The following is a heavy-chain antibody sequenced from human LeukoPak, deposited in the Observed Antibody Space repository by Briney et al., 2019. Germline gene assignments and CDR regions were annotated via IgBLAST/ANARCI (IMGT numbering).Heavy chain of an antibody. V-gene: IGHV3-74*01. CDR2: INSDGSST. J-gene: IGHJ6*02. CDR1: GFTFSRSW. CDR3: VRDNYYGMDV. Sequence: GGSLRLSCAASGFTFSRSWMHWVRQGPGKGMVWVSRINSDGSSTRYADFVKGRFTISRDNAKNTLYLQMNSLRSEDTALYYCVRDNYYGMDVWGQGTTVTVSS.